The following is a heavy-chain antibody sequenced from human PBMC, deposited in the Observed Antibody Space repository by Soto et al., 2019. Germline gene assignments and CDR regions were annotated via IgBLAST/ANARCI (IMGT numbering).Heavy chain of an antibody. J-gene: IGHJ4*02. CDR2: ISAYNGNT. CDR3: ARVFFGVAAAKNAKNFDY. CDR1: GYTFTSYG. V-gene: IGHV1-18*01. Sequence: QVQLVQSGAEVKKPGASVKVSCKASGYTFTSYGISWVRQAPGQGLEWMGWISAYNGNTNYAQKLQGRVTMTTDTSTSTAYMELRSLRSDDTAVYYCARVFFGVAAAKNAKNFDYWGQGTLVTVSS. D-gene: IGHD6-13*01.